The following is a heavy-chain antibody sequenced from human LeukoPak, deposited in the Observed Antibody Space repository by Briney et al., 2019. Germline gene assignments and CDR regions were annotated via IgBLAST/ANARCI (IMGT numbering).Heavy chain of an antibody. CDR1: GFSFSTHN. CDR2: ITSDGENT. J-gene: IGHJ4*02. D-gene: IGHD3-10*01. V-gene: IGHV3-64D*06. CDR3: VKGRYGTGWDF. Sequence: AGGSLRLSCSASGFSFSTHNMHWVHQAPGKGLEFVSGITSDGENTDYLDFVKGRFTITRDNSKNTLYLHMTSLRPEDTAVYFCVKGRYGTGWDFWGPGTLVIVSS.